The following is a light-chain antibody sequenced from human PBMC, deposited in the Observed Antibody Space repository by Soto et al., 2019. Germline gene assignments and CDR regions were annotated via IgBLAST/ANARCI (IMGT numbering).Light chain of an antibody. J-gene: IGLJ1*01. CDR1: SSDIGAYNY. Sequence: QSALTQPPSASGSPGQSVTISCTGTSSDIGAYNYVSWYQQHPGKAPKFMIYEVSKRPSGVPDRFSGSKSGNTASLTVSGLRAEDEADYYCSAYAGRYTFVFGTGTKVTV. CDR2: EVS. CDR3: SAYAGRYTFV. V-gene: IGLV2-8*01.